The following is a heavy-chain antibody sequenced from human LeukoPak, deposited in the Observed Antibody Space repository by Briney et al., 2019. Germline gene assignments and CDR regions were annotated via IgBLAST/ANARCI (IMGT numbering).Heavy chain of an antibody. CDR2: INAGNGKT. CDR3: ARGLYDSSGYYFNHFDY. V-gene: IGHV1-3*01. D-gene: IGHD3-22*01. CDR1: GYTFTSYT. Sequence: ASVKVSCKASGYTFTSYTMHWVRQAPGQRLEWMGWINAGNGKTEYSQKFQGRVTISRDTSASTAYMELSSLRSEDTAVYYCARGLYDSSGYYFNHFDYWGQGTLVTVSS. J-gene: IGHJ4*02.